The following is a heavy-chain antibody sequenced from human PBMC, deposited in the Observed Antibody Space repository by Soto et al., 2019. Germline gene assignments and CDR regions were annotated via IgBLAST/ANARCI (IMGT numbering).Heavy chain of an antibody. CDR2: IYYSGST. J-gene: IGHJ6*02. CDR3: ARIKYYDFWSGYYPYYYYYGMDV. V-gene: IGHV4-59*01. CDR1: GGSISSYY. D-gene: IGHD3-3*01. Sequence: PSETLSLTCTVSGGSISSYYWSWIRQPPGKGLEWIGYIYYSGSTNYNPSLKSRVTISVDTSKNQFSLKLSSVTAADTAVYYCARIKYYDFWSGYYPYYYYYGMDVWGQGTTVTVSS.